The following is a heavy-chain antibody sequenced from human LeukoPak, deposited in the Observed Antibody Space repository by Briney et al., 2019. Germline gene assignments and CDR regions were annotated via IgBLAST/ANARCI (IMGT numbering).Heavy chain of an antibody. CDR2: IYYSGST. J-gene: IGHJ4*02. CDR1: GFTFSSYA. D-gene: IGHD3-16*02. V-gene: IGHV4-59*01. Sequence: PGGSLRLSCAASGFTFSSYAMHWIRQPPGKGLEWIGYIYYSGSTNYNPSLKSRVTISVDTSKNQFSLKLSSVTAADTAVYYCARVTPYDYVWGSYRETFDYWGQGTLVTVSS. CDR3: ARVTPYDYVWGSYRETFDY.